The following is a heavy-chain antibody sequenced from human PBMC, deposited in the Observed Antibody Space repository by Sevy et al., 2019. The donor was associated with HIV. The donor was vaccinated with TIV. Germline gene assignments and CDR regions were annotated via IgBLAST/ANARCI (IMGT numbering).Heavy chain of an antibody. CDR2: ISGSGGSP. CDR3: AKDRTPYFYDSSGHPAFDI. D-gene: IGHD3-22*01. CDR1: GFTFSSYA. J-gene: IGHJ3*02. Sequence: GGSLRLSCAASGFTFSSYAMNWVRQAPGKGLEWVSAISGSGGSPYYADSVKGRFTISRDNSKNTLYQQMNSLRAEDTAVYYCAKDRTPYFYDSSGHPAFDIWGQGTMVTVSS. V-gene: IGHV3-23*01.